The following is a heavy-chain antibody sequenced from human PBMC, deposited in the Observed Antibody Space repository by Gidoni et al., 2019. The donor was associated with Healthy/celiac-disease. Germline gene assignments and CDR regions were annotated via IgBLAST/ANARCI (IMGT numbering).Heavy chain of an antibody. CDR1: GGSLISYY. Sequence: QVQLQESGPGLVKPSATLSLTCTVSGGSLISYYWSWIRQPAGKGLEWIGRLHTSGSTNYNPALKSRVTMSVDTSKNQFSLKLSSVTAADTAVYYCARDLGGYTPYYYYMDVWGKGTTVTVSS. CDR3: ARDLGGYTPYYYYMDV. J-gene: IGHJ6*03. D-gene: IGHD5-18*01. V-gene: IGHV4-4*07. CDR2: LHTSGST.